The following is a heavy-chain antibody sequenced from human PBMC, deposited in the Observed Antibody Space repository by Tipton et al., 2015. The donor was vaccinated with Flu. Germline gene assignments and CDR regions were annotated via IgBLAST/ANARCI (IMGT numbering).Heavy chain of an antibody. V-gene: IGHV1-18*01. D-gene: IGHD1-26*01. CDR1: GYTFTSYG. J-gene: IGHJ4*02. CDR3: ASSEGPGGAAAVGRYYFDC. CDR2: ISAYNGNT. Sequence: QLVQSGAEVKKPGASVKVSCKASGYTFTSYGISWVRQAPGQGLEWMGWISAYNGNTNYAQKLQGRVTMTTDTSTSTAYMELRSLGSDDTAGYYGASSEGPGGAAAVGRYYFDCGGQGTLVTVSS.